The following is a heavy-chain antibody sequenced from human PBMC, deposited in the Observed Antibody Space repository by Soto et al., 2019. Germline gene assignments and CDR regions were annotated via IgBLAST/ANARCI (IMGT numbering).Heavy chain of an antibody. CDR3: ARAIVGPTTTGWLDP. D-gene: IGHD1-26*01. V-gene: IGHV3-48*02. Sequence: GGSLRLSCAASGLTFSIYSMNWVRQAPGKGLEWVSYISSSSTTLYYADSVKGRFTISRDNAKNSLYLQMHSLRDEDTAVYYCARAIVGPTTTGWLDPWGQGTLVTVSS. J-gene: IGHJ5*02. CDR2: ISSSSTTL. CDR1: GLTFSIYS.